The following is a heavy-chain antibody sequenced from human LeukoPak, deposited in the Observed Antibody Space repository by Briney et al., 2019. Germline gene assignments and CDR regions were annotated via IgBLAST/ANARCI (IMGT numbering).Heavy chain of an antibody. CDR2: FDPEDGET. CDR3: ARYVRVAAAGEYYFDY. J-gene: IGHJ4*02. Sequence: RASVKVSCKVSGYTLTELSMHWVRQAPGKGLEWMGGFDPEDGETIYAQKFQGRVTMTRDMSTSTVYMELSSLRSEDTAVYYCARYVRVAAAGEYYFDYWGQGTLVTVSS. D-gene: IGHD6-13*01. V-gene: IGHV1-24*01. CDR1: GYTLTELS.